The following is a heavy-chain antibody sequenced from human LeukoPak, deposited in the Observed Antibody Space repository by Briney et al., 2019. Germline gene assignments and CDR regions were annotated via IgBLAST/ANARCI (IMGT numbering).Heavy chain of an antibody. CDR2: IKEDGSEK. V-gene: IGHV3-7*01. D-gene: IGHD6-13*01. Sequence: GRSLRLSCAASGFTFSNYWMSWVRQAPGKGLEWVANIKEDGSEKYYVESVKGRFTISRDNARNSLYLQMNSLRAEDTAVYYCASGRQLGYWGQGTLVTVSS. CDR3: ASGRQLGY. CDR1: GFTFSNYW. J-gene: IGHJ4*02.